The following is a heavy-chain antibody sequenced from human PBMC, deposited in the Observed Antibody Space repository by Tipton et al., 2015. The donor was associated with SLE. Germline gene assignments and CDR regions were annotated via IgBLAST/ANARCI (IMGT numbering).Heavy chain of an antibody. D-gene: IGHD3-16*01. J-gene: IGHJ3*02. CDR2: ISGSST. CDR1: GFTVSSIE. Sequence: SLRLSCAASGFTVSSIEMSWVRQAPGKGLEWVSSISGSSTNYADSRKGRFTLSRDNSKNTLHVQMNSLRAEDTAVYYCARDWGGFAFDIWGQGTMVTVSS. V-gene: IGHV3-38-3*01. CDR3: ARDWGGFAFDI.